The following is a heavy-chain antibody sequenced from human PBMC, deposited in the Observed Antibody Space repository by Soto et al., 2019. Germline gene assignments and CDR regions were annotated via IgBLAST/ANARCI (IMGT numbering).Heavy chain of an antibody. CDR1: GYTFAGHY. Sequence: GASVKVSCKASGYTFAGHYIYWIRQAPGQGLVWMGWVNPNNGATKYAQEFQGRVTMTRDTFITTAYIELRGLRSDDTAVFYCARAYGPRMEAFAIWGKGTMVTVSS. V-gene: IGHV1-2*02. J-gene: IGHJ3*02. CDR2: VNPNNGAT. CDR3: ARAYGPRMEAFAI. D-gene: IGHD2-21*01.